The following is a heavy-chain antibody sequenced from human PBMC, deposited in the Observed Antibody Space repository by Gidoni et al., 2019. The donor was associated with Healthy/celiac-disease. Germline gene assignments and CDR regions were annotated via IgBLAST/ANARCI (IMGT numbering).Heavy chain of an antibody. J-gene: IGHJ6*02. D-gene: IGHD4-17*01. CDR1: GFTFSSYG. CDR2: ISYDGSNK. V-gene: IGHV3-30*18. Sequence: QVQLVESGGGVVQPGRSLGLSCAASGFTFSSYGMHWVRQAPGKGLEWVAVISYDGSNKYYADSVKGRFTISRDNSKNTLYLQMNSLRAEDTAVYYCAKIPTVTKNYYYYGMDVWGQGTTVTVSS. CDR3: AKIPTVTKNYYYYGMDV.